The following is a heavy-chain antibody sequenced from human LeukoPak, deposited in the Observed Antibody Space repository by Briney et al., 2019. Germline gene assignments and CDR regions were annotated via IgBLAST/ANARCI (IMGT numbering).Heavy chain of an antibody. Sequence: GASVKVSRKASGYTFTSYDINWVRQATGQGLEWMGWMNPNSGNTGYAQKFQGRVTMTRNTSISTAYMELSSLGPEDTAVYYCAKYKGGDYIDSGKRYYLDHWGQGTPVTVSS. J-gene: IGHJ4*02. V-gene: IGHV1-8*01. CDR3: AKYKGGDYIDSGKRYYLDH. CDR2: MNPNSGNT. CDR1: GYTFTSYD. D-gene: IGHD3-10*01.